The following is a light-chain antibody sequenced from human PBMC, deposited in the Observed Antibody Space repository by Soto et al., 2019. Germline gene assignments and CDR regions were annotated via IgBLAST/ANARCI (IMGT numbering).Light chain of an antibody. CDR1: QSISTW. CDR2: KAS. V-gene: IGKV1-5*03. Sequence: QSPSTLSASVGDRVTITCRASQSISTWLAWYQQEPGKAPKLLIHKASSLQSGVPSRFSGSGSGTDFTLTISSLHPDDFATYYCQQYNSYSPTFGQGTKVDIK. J-gene: IGKJ1*01. CDR3: QQYNSYSPT.